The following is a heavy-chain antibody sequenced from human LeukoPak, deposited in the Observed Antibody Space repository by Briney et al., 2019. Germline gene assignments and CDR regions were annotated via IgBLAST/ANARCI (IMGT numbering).Heavy chain of an antibody. V-gene: IGHV1-8*01. J-gene: IGHJ4*02. Sequence: GASVKVSCKASGYTFTSYDINWVRQATGQGVEWMGWMNPNSGNTGYAQKFQGRVNMTRNTSISTAYMERSSLRSEDTAVYYCARGTSTGTTRTYYFDYWGQGTLVTVSS. CDR1: GYTFTSYD. CDR2: MNPNSGNT. CDR3: ARGTSTGTTRTYYFDY. D-gene: IGHD1-1*01.